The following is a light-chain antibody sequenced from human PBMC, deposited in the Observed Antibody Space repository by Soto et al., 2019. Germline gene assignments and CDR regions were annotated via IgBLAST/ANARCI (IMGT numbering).Light chain of an antibody. Sequence: QSVLTQPPSVSAAPGQRVTILCSGSSSTIGNNYVSWYQQLPGTAPILLIYDNYYRPSGIPDRFSGSKSGTSATLVITGLQTEDEADYYCGTWDSNLDNGVVFGGGTKLTVL. CDR1: SSTIGNNY. J-gene: IGLJ2*01. V-gene: IGLV1-51*01. CDR3: GTWDSNLDNGVV. CDR2: DNY.